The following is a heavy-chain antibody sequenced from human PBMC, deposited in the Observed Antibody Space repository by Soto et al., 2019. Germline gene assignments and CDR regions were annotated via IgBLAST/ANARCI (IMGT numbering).Heavy chain of an antibody. D-gene: IGHD5-12*01. Sequence: TSETLSLTCTVSGGSVSSLTHYWGWIRQPPGKSLEWIGSVYFSGNIYYNPSLKSRVSMSVDTSKNQFSLNLSSVTAADTAVYYWASLPGYRDTSGGWGRGTRVTVPS. CDR3: ASLPGYRDTSGG. V-gene: IGHV4-39*01. CDR1: GGSVSSLTHY. J-gene: IGHJ4*02. CDR2: VYFSGNI.